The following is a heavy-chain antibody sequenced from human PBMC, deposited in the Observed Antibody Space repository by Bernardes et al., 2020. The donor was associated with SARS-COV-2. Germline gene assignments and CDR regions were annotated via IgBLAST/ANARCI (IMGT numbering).Heavy chain of an antibody. CDR2: IYYSGST. V-gene: IGHV4-59*01. J-gene: IGHJ6*02. Sequence: SETLSLTCTVSDGSISGRYWTWIRQPPGKGLEWIGYIYYSGSTDYNPSLKSRVSISLDTSKNQFSLKLNSVTAADTAVYYCAGSSCGIDCYIGGLRSWDYGMDVWGPGTTVTVAS. CDR1: DGSISGRY. CDR3: AGSSCGIDCYIGGLRSWDYGMDV. D-gene: IGHD2-21*01.